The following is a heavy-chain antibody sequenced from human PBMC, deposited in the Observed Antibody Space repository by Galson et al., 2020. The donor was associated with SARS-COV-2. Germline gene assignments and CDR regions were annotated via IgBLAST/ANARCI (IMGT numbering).Heavy chain of an antibody. CDR2: ISYDGSNK. CDR3: ARPYSGSYYCYFDY. J-gene: IGHJ4*02. CDR1: GFTFSSYA. V-gene: IGHV3-30*04. Sequence: QLGASLKISCAASGFTFSSYAMHWVRQAPGKGLEWVAVISYDGSNKYYADSVKGRFTISRDNSKNTLYLQMNSLRAEDTAVYYCARPYSGSYYCYFDYWGQGTLVTVSS. D-gene: IGHD1-26*01.